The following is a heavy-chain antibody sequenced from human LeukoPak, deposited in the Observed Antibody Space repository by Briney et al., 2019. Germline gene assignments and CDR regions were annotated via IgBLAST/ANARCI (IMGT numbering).Heavy chain of an antibody. Sequence: GASVKVSCKASGYTFTGYYMHWVRQAPGQGLEWMGRINPNSGGTNYAQKFQGRVTMTRDTSISTAYMELSRLRSDDTAVYYCAREASVTMPLDVWGKGTTVTVSS. J-gene: IGHJ6*04. CDR2: INPNSGGT. V-gene: IGHV1-2*06. CDR3: AREASVTMPLDV. CDR1: GYTFTGYY. D-gene: IGHD3-10*01.